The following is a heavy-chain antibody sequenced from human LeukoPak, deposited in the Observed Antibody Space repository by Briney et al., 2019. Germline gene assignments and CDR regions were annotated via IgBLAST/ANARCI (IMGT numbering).Heavy chain of an antibody. CDR1: GYSFSSYW. V-gene: IGHV5-51*01. CDR3: ARLLAAAGALRH. D-gene: IGHD6-13*01. CDR2: IYPGDSDT. J-gene: IGHJ1*01. Sequence: PGESLKISCKGSGYSFSSYWIGWVRQMPGKGLEWVGIIYPGDSDTRYSPSFQGQVTISADKSISTAYLQWSSLKASDTAIYYCARLLAAAGALRHWGQGTLVTVSS.